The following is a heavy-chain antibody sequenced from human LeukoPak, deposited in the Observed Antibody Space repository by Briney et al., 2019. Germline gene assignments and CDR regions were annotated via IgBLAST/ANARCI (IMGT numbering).Heavy chain of an antibody. CDR1: GGTFSSYA. Sequence: GASVKVSCKXSGGTFSSYAISWVRQAPGQGLEWMGRIIPIFGTANYAQKFQGRVTITTDESTSTAYMELSSLRSEDTAVYYCAREVYSSSWYWFDPWGQGTLVTVSS. J-gene: IGHJ5*02. D-gene: IGHD6-13*01. V-gene: IGHV1-69*05. CDR3: AREVYSSSWYWFDP. CDR2: IIPIFGTA.